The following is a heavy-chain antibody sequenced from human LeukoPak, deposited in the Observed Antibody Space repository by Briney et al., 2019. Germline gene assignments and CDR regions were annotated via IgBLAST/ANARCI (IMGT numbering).Heavy chain of an antibody. CDR2: ISGTYITT. V-gene: IGHV3-23*01. Sequence: GGSLRLSRAASGFTSSSYGMSWVRQAPGKGLEWVSTISGTYITTYYADSVKGRFTISRDNSKNTLYLQMNSLRAEDTAVYYCAKARFGDTFVRGVEESFDSWGQGTLVTVSS. CDR1: GFTSSSYG. CDR3: AKARFGDTFVRGVEESFDS. D-gene: IGHD3-10*01. J-gene: IGHJ4*02.